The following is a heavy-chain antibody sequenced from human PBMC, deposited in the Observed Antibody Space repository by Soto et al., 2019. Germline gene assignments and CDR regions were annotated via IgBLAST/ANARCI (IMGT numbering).Heavy chain of an antibody. D-gene: IGHD3-10*01. CDR2: IWYDGSNK. CDR3: ARDPTTTMVRGVILDYYYGMDV. Sequence: QVQLVESGGGVVQPGRSLRLSCAASGFTFSSYGMHWVRQAPGKGLEWVAVIWYDGSNKYYADSVKGRFTISRDNSKNSLYLQMNSLRAEDTAVYYCARDPTTTMVRGVILDYYYGMDVWGQGTTVTVSS. V-gene: IGHV3-33*01. J-gene: IGHJ6*02. CDR1: GFTFSSYG.